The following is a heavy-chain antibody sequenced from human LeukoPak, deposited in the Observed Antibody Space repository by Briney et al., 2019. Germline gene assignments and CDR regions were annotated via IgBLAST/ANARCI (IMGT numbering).Heavy chain of an antibody. Sequence: GGSLRVSCAVSGFDFSSNWMHWVRHAPGQGLVWVSRIKGDGISTNYADSVKGRFTISRDIAKNTLYLQMNSLRAEDTGVYYCAKDHYWSIDYWGRGTLVTVSS. V-gene: IGHV3-74*01. CDR3: AKDHYWSIDY. D-gene: IGHD3-3*01. CDR1: GFDFSSNW. CDR2: IKGDGIST. J-gene: IGHJ4*02.